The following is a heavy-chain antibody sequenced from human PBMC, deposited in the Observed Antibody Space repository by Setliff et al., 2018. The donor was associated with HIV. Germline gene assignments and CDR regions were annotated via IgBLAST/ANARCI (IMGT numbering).Heavy chain of an antibody. Sequence: SETLSLTCAVYGGSFNGYYWSWIRQPPGKGLEWIGEINHSGSTNYNPSLKSRVTMSVDKSKNQFSLRLSPVTAADTAVYYCARARRAGSGPKYFQHWGQGTLVTVS. J-gene: IGHJ1*01. D-gene: IGHD2-15*01. CDR1: GGSFNGYY. V-gene: IGHV4-34*01. CDR2: INHSGST. CDR3: ARARRAGSGPKYFQH.